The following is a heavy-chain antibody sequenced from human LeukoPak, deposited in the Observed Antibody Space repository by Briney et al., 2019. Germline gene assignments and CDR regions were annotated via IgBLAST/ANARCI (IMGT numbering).Heavy chain of an antibody. CDR3: ARDPRAAAPP. J-gene: IGHJ5*02. CDR1: GYTFNMYA. CDR2: INTNTGNP. Sequence: ASVKDSCKASGYTFNMYAMNWVRQAPGQGLEWMGWINTNTGNPTYAQGFTGRFVFSLDTSVSTAYLQINSLEAEDTAVYYCARDPRAAAPPWGQGTLVTVSS. V-gene: IGHV7-4-1*02. D-gene: IGHD6-13*01.